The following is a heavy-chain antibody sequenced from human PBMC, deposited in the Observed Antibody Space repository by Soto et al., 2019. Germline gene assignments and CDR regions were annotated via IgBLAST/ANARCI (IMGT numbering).Heavy chain of an antibody. CDR1: GGSFSGNY. D-gene: IGHD2-15*01. Sequence: QVQLQQWGAGLLKPSETLSLTCTVYGGSFSGNYWSWIRQPPGMGLEWIGEISHSGSGTNYNPSLKSRFTISVDPSKNQFSLKLSSVTAADTAMYYCARGHLPGGNTFYYDYWGQGTLVNVSS. CDR2: ISHSGSGT. V-gene: IGHV4-34*01. J-gene: IGHJ4*02. CDR3: ARGHLPGGNTFYYDY.